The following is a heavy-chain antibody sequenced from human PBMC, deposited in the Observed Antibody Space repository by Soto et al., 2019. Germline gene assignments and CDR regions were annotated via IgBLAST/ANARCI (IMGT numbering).Heavy chain of an antibody. D-gene: IGHD6-19*01. CDR3: ARPREAGKYYYGVDV. Sequence: GESLKISCKGSGYSFANYWIGWVRQMPGKGLEWMGIIYPGDSDTRYSPSFQGQVTISADKSISTAYLQWSSLKASDTAFYYCARPREAGKYYYGVDVWGQGTTVTVSS. V-gene: IGHV5-51*01. J-gene: IGHJ6*02. CDR1: GYSFANYW. CDR2: IYPGDSDT.